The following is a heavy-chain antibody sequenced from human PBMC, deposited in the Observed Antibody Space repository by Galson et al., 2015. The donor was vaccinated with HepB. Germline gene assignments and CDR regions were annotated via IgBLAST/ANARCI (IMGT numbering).Heavy chain of an antibody. CDR2: ISGSGRSI. Sequence: SLRLSCAASGFTFSIYEMNWVRQAPGKGLEWVSYISGSGRSIYYADSVKGRFTISRDNAKNSLYLQMNSLRVEDTAVYYCARDRADGDYWDYWGQGTLVTVSS. V-gene: IGHV3-48*03. CDR3: ARDRADGDYWDY. J-gene: IGHJ4*02. CDR1: GFTFSIYE. D-gene: IGHD4-17*01.